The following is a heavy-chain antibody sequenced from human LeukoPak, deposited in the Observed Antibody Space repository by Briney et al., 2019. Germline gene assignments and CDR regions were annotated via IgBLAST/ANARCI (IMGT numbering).Heavy chain of an antibody. CDR3: AKGKEIVVVTAPFDY. CDR2: ITWNNNNI. CDR1: GFTFSSYA. Sequence: GGSLRLSCAASGFTFSSYAMSWVRQAPGKGLEWVSGITWNNNNIGYADSVKGRFTISRDDAKNSLYLQMNSLRAEDTALYYCAKGKEIVVVTAPFDYWGQGTLVTVSS. J-gene: IGHJ4*02. V-gene: IGHV3-9*01. D-gene: IGHD2-21*02.